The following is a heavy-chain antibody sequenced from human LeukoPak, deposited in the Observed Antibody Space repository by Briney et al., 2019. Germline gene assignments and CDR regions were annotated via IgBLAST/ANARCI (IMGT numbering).Heavy chain of an antibody. CDR2: INPNSGGT. D-gene: IGHD4-17*01. CDR1: GYTSTGYY. Sequence: VASVKVSCKASGYTSTGYYMHWVRQAPGQGLEWMGWINPNSGGTNYAQKFQGRVTMTRDTSISTAYMELSRLRSDDTAVYYCARGGYGDYGDDAFDIWGQGTMVTVSS. J-gene: IGHJ3*02. CDR3: ARGGYGDYGDDAFDI. V-gene: IGHV1-2*02.